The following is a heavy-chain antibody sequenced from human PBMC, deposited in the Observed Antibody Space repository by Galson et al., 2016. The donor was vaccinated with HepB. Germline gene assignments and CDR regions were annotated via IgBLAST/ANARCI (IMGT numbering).Heavy chain of an antibody. CDR1: GFSFRSYA. Sequence: SLRLSCAASGFSFRSYAMHWVRQAPGKGLVWVSRINTDGSSTDYADSVKGRFTISRDNAKNTLYLQMNSLRAEDTAVYYCARGGVGYCTSTSCQDYYYHGMDVWGRGTAVTVSS. J-gene: IGHJ6*04. CDR2: INTDGSST. CDR3: ARGGVGYCTSTSCQDYYYHGMDV. V-gene: IGHV3-74*01. D-gene: IGHD2-2*03.